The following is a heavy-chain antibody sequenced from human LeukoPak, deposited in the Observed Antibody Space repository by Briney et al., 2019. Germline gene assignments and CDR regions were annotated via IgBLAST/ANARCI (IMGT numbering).Heavy chain of an antibody. CDR3: ASNYGMDV. CDR2: IYYSGST. Sequence: SQTLSLTCTVSGGSITSGFYYWSWIRQPPGKGLEWIGYIYYSGSTNYNPSLKSRVTISVDTSKNQFSLKLSSVTAADTAVYYCASNYGMDVWGQGTTVSVCS. CDR1: GGSITSGFYY. J-gene: IGHJ6*02. V-gene: IGHV4-61*01.